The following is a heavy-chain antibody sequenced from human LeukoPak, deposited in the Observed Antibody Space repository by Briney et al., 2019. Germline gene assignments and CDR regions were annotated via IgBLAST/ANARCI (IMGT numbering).Heavy chain of an antibody. Sequence: GGSLRLSCAASGFTFSSYSMNWVRQAPGKGLEWVSSIGSSSSYIYYADSVKGRFTISSDNAKNSLHLQMSSLRAEDTAVYYCAASTKHPAMVDYWGQGTLVTVSS. V-gene: IGHV3-21*01. J-gene: IGHJ4*02. CDR3: AASTKHPAMVDY. CDR2: IGSSSSYI. CDR1: GFTFSSYS. D-gene: IGHD5-18*01.